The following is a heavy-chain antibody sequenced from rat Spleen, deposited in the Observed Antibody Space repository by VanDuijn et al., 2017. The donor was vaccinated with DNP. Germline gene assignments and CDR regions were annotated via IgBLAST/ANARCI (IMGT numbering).Heavy chain of an antibody. CDR3: TTRGNYGGYDY. CDR2: INTSGGNT. J-gene: IGHJ2*01. V-gene: IGHV5-25*01. D-gene: IGHD1-11*01. CDR1: GFTFTNFY. Sequence: EVQLVESGGGLVQPGGSLKLSCAASGFTFTNFYMAWVRQAPKKGLEWVATINTSGGNTYYQDSVTGRFTISRDFAKTTLYLQMDSLRSEDSATYYCTTRGNYGGYDYWGQGVMVTVSS.